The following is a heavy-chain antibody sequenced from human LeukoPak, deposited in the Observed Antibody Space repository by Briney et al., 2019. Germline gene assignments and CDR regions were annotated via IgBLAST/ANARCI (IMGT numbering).Heavy chain of an antibody. CDR2: INPNSGGT. J-gene: IGHJ3*02. D-gene: IGHD5-18*01. CDR3: ARDRIQLWSEPLNAFDI. CDR1: GYTFTGYY. V-gene: IGHV1-2*02. Sequence: GASVKVSCKASGYTFTGYYMHWVRQAPGQGLEWMGWINPNSGGTNYAQKFQGRVTMTRDRSISTAYMEVRSLRSDDTAVYYCARDRIQLWSEPLNAFDIWGQGTMVIVSS.